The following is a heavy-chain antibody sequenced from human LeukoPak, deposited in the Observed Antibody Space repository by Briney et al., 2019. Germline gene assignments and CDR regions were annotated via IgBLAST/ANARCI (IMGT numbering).Heavy chain of an antibody. J-gene: IGHJ5*02. Sequence: GASVKVSCKASGYTFTSYYMHWVRQAPGQGLEWMGIINPSGGSTSYAQKFQGRVTMTRDTSTSTVYMELSSLRSEDTAVYYCARERNTVVTPLGWFDPWGQGALVTVSS. CDR3: ARERNTVVTPLGWFDP. CDR2: INPSGGST. V-gene: IGHV1-46*01. CDR1: GYTFTSYY. D-gene: IGHD4-23*01.